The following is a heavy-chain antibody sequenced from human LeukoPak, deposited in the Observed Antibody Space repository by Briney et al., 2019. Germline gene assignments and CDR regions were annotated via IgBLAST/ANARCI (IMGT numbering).Heavy chain of an antibody. D-gene: IGHD6-13*01. CDR1: GFTLSTYG. V-gene: IGHV3-33*06. Sequence: GGSLRLSXAASGFTLSTYGMYWVRQAPGKGLEWVAVIWNDGSNKHYADSVKGRFTISRDNSKNTLDLQMNSLRAEDTAVYYCAKDLSSSWFEGLDNWGQGTLVTVSS. J-gene: IGHJ4*02. CDR3: AKDLSSSWFEGLDN. CDR2: IWNDGSNK.